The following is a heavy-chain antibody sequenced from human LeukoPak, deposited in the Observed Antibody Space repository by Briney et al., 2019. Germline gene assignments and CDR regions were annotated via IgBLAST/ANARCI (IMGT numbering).Heavy chain of an antibody. D-gene: IGHD3-16*01. CDR3: ARQYGVKGLEAGGDY. Sequence: SETLSLTCAVSGGSISSSNWWSWVRQPPGKGLEWIGEIYHSGSTNYNPSLKSRVTISADKSISTAYLQWSSLKASDTAMYYCARQYGVKGLEAGGDYWGQGTLVTVSS. V-gene: IGHV4-4*02. CDR2: IYHSGST. J-gene: IGHJ4*02. CDR1: GGSISSSNW.